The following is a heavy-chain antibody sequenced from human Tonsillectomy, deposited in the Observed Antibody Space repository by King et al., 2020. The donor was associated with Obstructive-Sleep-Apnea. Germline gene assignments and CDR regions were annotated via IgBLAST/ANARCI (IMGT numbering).Heavy chain of an antibody. J-gene: IGHJ4*02. CDR2: IWYDGSNK. Sequence: VQLVESGGGVVQPGRSLRLSCAASGFTFSSYGMHWVRQAPGKGLEWVAVIWYDGSNKYYADSVKGRLTISRDNSKNTLYLQMNSLRAEDTAVYYCAKALGGSPWYWGQGTLVTVSS. V-gene: IGHV3-33*06. CDR1: GFTFSSYG. D-gene: IGHD1-26*01. CDR3: AKALGGSPWY.